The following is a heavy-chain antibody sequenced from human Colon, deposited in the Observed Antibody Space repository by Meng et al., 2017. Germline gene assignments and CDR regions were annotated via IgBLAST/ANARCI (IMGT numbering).Heavy chain of an antibody. CDR3: ARERVATTAVDF. D-gene: IGHD1-1*01. CDR2: IIPIFGKT. J-gene: IGHJ4*02. Sequence: VHRVQTGAEVRRPGSSVKLSCKASGVTFNNCAFNWVRQAPGQGLEWMGEIIPIFGKTNYAQKFQGRVTITADGSTNTSFMELSSLISEDSAVYYCARERVATTAVDFWGLGTLVTVSS. CDR1: GVTFNNCA. V-gene: IGHV1-69*01.